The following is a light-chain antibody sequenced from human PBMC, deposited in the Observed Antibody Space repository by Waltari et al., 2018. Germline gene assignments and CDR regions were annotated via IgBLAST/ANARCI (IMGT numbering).Light chain of an antibody. Sequence: QSVLTQPPSVSAAPGPKVTISCSGSSSNSGNNYVSWYQQLPGTAPKLLIEVKNKRPSWIPHRFSGSKSGTSATLGITGLQTGDEADYYCGTWDSSLSEGVFGVGTKLTVL. J-gene: IGLJ2*01. V-gene: IGLV1-51*02. CDR1: SSNSGNNY. CDR2: VKN. CDR3: GTWDSSLSEGV.